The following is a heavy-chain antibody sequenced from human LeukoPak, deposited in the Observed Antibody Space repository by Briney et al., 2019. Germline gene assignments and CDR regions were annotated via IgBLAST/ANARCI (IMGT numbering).Heavy chain of an antibody. Sequence: GGSLRLSCAASGFTFSSYEMNWVRQAPGKGLEWVSYISSSGSTIYYADSVKGRFTISRDNAKNSLYLQMNSLRAEDTAVYYCAREGSAATVVRQAYFDHWGQGTLVTVSS. CDR3: AREGSAATVVRQAYFDH. J-gene: IGHJ4*02. CDR1: GFTFSSYE. CDR2: ISSSGSTI. V-gene: IGHV3-48*03. D-gene: IGHD4-23*01.